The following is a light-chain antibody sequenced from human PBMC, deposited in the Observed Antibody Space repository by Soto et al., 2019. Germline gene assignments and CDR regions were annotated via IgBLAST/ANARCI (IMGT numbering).Light chain of an antibody. CDR2: DDN. CDR3: NSYAGSNNLV. CDR1: NIGRKS. Sequence: SYELTQPPSVSVAPGQTARITCGGDNIGRKSVHWYQQKPGQAPVLVVYDDNDRPSGIPERFSGSKSGNTASLTVSGLQTEDEADYYCNSYAGSNNLVFGGGTKLTVL. V-gene: IGLV3-21*02. J-gene: IGLJ2*01.